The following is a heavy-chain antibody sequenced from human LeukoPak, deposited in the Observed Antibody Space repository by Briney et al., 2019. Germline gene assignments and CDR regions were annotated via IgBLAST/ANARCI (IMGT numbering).Heavy chain of an antibody. V-gene: IGHV4-59*11. J-gene: IGHJ4*02. CDR3: ATIKRGSIFGYFDF. CDR1: GGSISTHY. CDR2: VLDSERT. D-gene: IGHD5-18*01. Sequence: SETLSLTCTVSGGSISTHYWSWIRQPPGKGLEWIGYVLDSERTKDNPSLKSRATLSADTSKNQFSLRLTSVTAADSAVYYCATIKRGSIFGYFDFWGQGTLVTVSS.